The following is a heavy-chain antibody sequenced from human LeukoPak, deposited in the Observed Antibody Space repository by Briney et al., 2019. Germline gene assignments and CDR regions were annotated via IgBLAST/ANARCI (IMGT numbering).Heavy chain of an antibody. J-gene: IGHJ4*02. CDR2: ISGSGGST. CDR1: GFTFSSYA. V-gene: IGHV3-23*01. D-gene: IGHD2-15*01. Sequence: GGSLRLSCAASGFTFSSYAMSWVRQAPGKGLEWVSAISGSGGSTYYADSVKGRFTISRDNSKNTLYLQMNSLRAEDTAVYYCARLGYCSGGSCYSKGGSFDYWGQGTLVTVSS. CDR3: ARLGYCSGGSCYSKGGSFDY.